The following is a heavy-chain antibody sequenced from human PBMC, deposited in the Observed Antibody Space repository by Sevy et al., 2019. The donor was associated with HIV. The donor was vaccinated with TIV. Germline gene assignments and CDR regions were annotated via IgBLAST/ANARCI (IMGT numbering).Heavy chain of an antibody. CDR1: GFTFSSYS. CDR3: ARDEAAAGDAFDI. D-gene: IGHD6-13*01. CDR2: ISSSSSYI. V-gene: IGHV3-21*01. Sequence: GGSLRLSCAASGFTFSSYSMNWVRQAPGKGLEWVSSISSSSSYIYYADSVKGRFTISRDNAKNSLYLQMKRLRAEDTAVYYCARDEAAAGDAFDIWGQGTMVTVSS. J-gene: IGHJ3*02.